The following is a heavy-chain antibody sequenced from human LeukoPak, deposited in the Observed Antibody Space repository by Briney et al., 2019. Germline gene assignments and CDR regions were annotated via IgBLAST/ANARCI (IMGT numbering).Heavy chain of an antibody. J-gene: IGHJ4*02. Sequence: GGSLRLSCAASGFTFTNAWMTWVRQAPGKGLEWVGRIRTTTDGGTRDYAAPVKGRFTISRDDSTNTLYLQLNSLKTEDTAAYYCATSELERRSHFDFWGRGTLVTVSS. V-gene: IGHV3-15*05. CDR2: IRTTTDGGTR. D-gene: IGHD1-1*01. CDR3: ATSELERRSHFDF. CDR1: GFTFTNAW.